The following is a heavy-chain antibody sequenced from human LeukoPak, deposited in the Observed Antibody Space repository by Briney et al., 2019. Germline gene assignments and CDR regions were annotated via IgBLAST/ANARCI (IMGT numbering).Heavy chain of an antibody. CDR2: INPNSGGT. J-gene: IGHJ4*02. D-gene: IGHD6-6*01. CDR1: GYTFTGYY. Sequence: ASVKVSCKASGYTFTGYYMHWVRQAPGQGLEWMGWINPNSGGTNYAQKFQGRVTMTRDTPISTAYMELSRLRSDDTAEYYCAREGDAYSSSTDFDYWGQGTLVTVSS. CDR3: AREGDAYSSSTDFDY. V-gene: IGHV1-2*02.